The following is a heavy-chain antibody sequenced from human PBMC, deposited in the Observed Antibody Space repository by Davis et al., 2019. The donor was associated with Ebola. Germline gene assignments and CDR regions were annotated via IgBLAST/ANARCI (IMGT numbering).Heavy chain of an antibody. CDR1: GFSLNTSELC. CDR3: ARIVFKWDSESEDYYTDGFDY. J-gene: IGHJ4*02. Sequence: SGPTLVKPTETLTLTCRFSGFSLNTSELCVGWIRQPPGKALEWLAPIDWDDDKYYSTSLKTRLSISKDTSGNQVVLTMTNMDPVDTATYYCARIVFKWDSESEDYYTDGFDYWGQGTLVTVSS. D-gene: IGHD3-3*01. V-gene: IGHV2-70*13. CDR2: IDWDDDK.